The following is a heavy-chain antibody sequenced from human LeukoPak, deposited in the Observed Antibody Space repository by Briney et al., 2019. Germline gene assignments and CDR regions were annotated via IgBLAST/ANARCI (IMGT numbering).Heavy chain of an antibody. Sequence: GGSLRLSCAASGFTFSSYAMSWVRQAPGKGLEWVSAISGSGGSTYYADSVKGRFTISRDNSKNTLYLQMNSLRAEDTAVYYCAKAPLTMIVVVGVSLDYWGQGTLVTVYS. CDR1: GFTFSSYA. CDR3: AKAPLTMIVVVGVSLDY. J-gene: IGHJ4*02. V-gene: IGHV3-23*01. CDR2: ISGSGGST. D-gene: IGHD3-22*01.